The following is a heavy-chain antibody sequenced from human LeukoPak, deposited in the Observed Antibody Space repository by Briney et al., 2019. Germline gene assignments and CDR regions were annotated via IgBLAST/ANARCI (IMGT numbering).Heavy chain of an antibody. V-gene: IGHV4-34*01. CDR3: ARGEGDGYNFHY. Sequence: SETLSLACAVYGGSFSGYYWSWIRQPPGKGLEWIGEINHSGSTNYNPSLKSRVTISVDTSKNQFSLKLSSATAADTAVYYCARGEGDGYNFHYWGQGTLVTVSS. J-gene: IGHJ4*02. CDR1: GGSFSGYY. CDR2: INHSGST. D-gene: IGHD5-24*01.